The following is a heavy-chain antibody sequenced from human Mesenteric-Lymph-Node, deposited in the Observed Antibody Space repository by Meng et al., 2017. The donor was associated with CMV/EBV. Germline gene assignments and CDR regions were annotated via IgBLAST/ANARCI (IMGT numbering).Heavy chain of an antibody. CDR3: ARTRPAWERDSVDV. D-gene: IGHD1-26*01. CDR1: GYTFTAYY. CDR2: INPNTGGT. J-gene: IGHJ6*02. V-gene: IGHV1-2*02. Sequence: ASVKVSCKASGYTFTAYYIHWIQQAPGQGLEWVGWINPNTGGTHYAQKSQGTVTMTRDTSISTAYMGLSRLRSDDTAVYYCARTRPAWERDSVDVWGQGTTVTVSS.